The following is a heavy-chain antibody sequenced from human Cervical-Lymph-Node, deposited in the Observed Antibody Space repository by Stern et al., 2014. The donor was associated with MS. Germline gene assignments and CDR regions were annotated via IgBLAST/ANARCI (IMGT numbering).Heavy chain of an antibody. CDR3: ARDHDSGASDAFDI. J-gene: IGHJ3*02. V-gene: IGHV4-59*01. D-gene: IGHD4-17*01. CDR1: GGSISRYY. Sequence: VQLVESGPGLVQPTETLSLTCTVSGGSISRYYWNWFRQSPGKGLEWIGYVYDNGATKYNPSLESRVTISVDTSKNQFSLKLSSATAADTAVYYCARDHDSGASDAFDIWGQGTVVTVSS. CDR2: VYDNGAT.